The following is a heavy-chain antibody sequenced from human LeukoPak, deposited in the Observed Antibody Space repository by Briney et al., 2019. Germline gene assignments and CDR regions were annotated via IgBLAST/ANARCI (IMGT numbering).Heavy chain of an antibody. Sequence: GGSLRVSCKASGFTFSSYTMHWVRQAPGQGLEWISYISRSSDIIYYADSVKGRFTISRDNAKNSLYLQMNSLRAEDTAVYYCGRYQTRCFDYWGQGTLVTVSS. V-gene: IGHV3-21*05. D-gene: IGHD2-2*01. J-gene: IGHJ4*02. CDR2: ISRSSDII. CDR3: GRYQTRCFDY. CDR1: GFTFSSYT.